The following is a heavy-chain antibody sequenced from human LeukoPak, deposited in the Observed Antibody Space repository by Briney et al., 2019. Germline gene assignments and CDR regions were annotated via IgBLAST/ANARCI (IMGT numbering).Heavy chain of an antibody. D-gene: IGHD6-19*01. CDR1: GGSISSHY. Sequence: SETLSLTCTVSGGSISSHYWSWIRQPAGKGLEWIGRIYTSGSTNYNPSLKSRVTISVDTSKNQFSLKLSSVTAADTAVYYCAASLSSGWYAGFDYWGQGTLVTVSS. J-gene: IGHJ4*02. CDR2: IYTSGST. CDR3: AASLSSGWYAGFDY. V-gene: IGHV4-4*07.